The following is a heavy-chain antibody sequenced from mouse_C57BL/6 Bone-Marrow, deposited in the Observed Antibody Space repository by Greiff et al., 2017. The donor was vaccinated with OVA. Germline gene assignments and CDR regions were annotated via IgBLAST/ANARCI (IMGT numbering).Heavy chain of an antibody. D-gene: IGHD3-2*02. V-gene: IGHV1-4*01. CDR1: GYTFTSYT. CDR2: INPSSGYT. CDR3: ARAGAAQATGAMDY. Sequence: VQLQQSGAELARPGASVKMSCKASGYTFTSYTMHWVKQRPGQGLEWIGYINPSSGYTKYNQKFKDKATLTADKSSSTAYMQLSSLTSEDSAVYYCARAGAAQATGAMDYWGQGTSVTVSS. J-gene: IGHJ4*01.